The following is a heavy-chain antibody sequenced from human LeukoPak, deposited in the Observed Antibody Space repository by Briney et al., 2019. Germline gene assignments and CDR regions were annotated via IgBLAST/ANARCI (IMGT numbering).Heavy chain of an antibody. CDR2: IYHSGST. V-gene: IGHV4-34*01. CDR1: GGSFSGYY. CDR3: ARAELAVAGGYYFDY. Sequence: SETLSLTCAVYGGSFSGYYWSWIRQPPGKGLEWIGSIYHSGSTYYNPSLKSRVTISVDTSKNQFSLKLSSVTAADTAVYYCARAELAVAGGYYFDYWGQGTLVTVSS. D-gene: IGHD6-19*01. J-gene: IGHJ4*02.